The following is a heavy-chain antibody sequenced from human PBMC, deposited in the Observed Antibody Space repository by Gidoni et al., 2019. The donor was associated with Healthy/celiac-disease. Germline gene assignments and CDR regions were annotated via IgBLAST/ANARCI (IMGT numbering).Heavy chain of an antibody. CDR2: IIPILGIA. CDR1: GVTFSSST. Sequence: QVQLVQSCAEVKKPGSSVKVSCKASGVTFSSSTISWVRQAPGQGLEWMGRIIPILGIAKDAQKCQGRVKINADKYKRTAYMELSSLRAEEKAVYYCAVTGYCSGGRCYSVAEGKFDYWGQGTLVNGSS. D-gene: IGHD2-15*01. CDR3: AVTGYCSGGRCYSVAEGKFDY. J-gene: IGHJ4*02. V-gene: IGHV1-69*02.